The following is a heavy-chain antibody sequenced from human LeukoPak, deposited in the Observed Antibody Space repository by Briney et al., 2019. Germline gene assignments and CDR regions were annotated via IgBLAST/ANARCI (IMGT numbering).Heavy chain of an antibody. D-gene: IGHD6-19*01. Sequence: PSVTLSLTCTVCGRSMSRYYWRWIRQPPVRGLEWLGYSHHSGSTDYSPSLKSRVTVAVDTAKNQCSLRLRSVTAADTAIYYCARGGWSIDYWGQGTLVTASS. CDR2: SHHSGST. V-gene: IGHV4-59*07. CDR1: GRSMSRYY. CDR3: ARGGWSIDY. J-gene: IGHJ4*02.